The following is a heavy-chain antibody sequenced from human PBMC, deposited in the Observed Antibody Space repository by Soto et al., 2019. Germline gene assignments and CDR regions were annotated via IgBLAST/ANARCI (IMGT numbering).Heavy chain of an antibody. D-gene: IGHD3-16*01. CDR1: GFSLSTRGVG. J-gene: IGHJ4*02. V-gene: IGHV2-5*02. CDR3: AHKGGGDRILDS. CDR2: IYWDGFK. Sequence: QITLKESGPTLVKPTQTLTLTCTFSGFSLSTRGVGVGWIRQPPGKALEWLALIYWDGFKHYSPSLESRLTIREDTAKNQVVLTMTNTDPVDTATYYCAHKGGGDRILDSWGQGTLVTVSS.